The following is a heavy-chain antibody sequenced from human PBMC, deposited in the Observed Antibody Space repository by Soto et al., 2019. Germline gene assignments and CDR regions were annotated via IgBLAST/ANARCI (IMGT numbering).Heavy chain of an antibody. CDR1: GFTFSSYA. V-gene: IGHV3-23*01. CDR3: AKPLAAACLPDYYYYGMDV. J-gene: IGHJ6*02. D-gene: IGHD6-13*01. CDR2: ISGSGGST. Sequence: PGGSLRLSCAASGFTFSSYAMSRVRQAPGKGLEWVSAISGSGGSTYYADSVKGRFTISRDNSKNTLYLQMNSLRAEDTAVYYCAKPLAAACLPDYYYYGMDVWHQRTTVTVSS.